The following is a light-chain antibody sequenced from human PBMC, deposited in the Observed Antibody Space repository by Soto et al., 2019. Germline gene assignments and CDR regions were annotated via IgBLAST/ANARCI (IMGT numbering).Light chain of an antibody. CDR3: ISYRVRYALDV. V-gene: IGLV2-14*01. CDR1: TSDVGAYNY. Sequence: QCALTQPDSVSGSPGPSITISCTGTTSDVGAYNYVSGYQQHPGKAPQLLIYEVTTRPSGISYHFSGSTSGNTASLTISGLQVEYEADYYCISYRVRYALDVFGCGTKLTVL. CDR2: EVT. J-gene: IGLJ1*01.